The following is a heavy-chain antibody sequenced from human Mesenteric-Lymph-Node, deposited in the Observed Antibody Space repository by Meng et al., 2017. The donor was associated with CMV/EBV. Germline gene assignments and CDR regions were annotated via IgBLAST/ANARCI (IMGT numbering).Heavy chain of an antibody. J-gene: IGHJ5*02. Sequence: QVQLVHSGAEVKKPGASVRFSCKASGYTFIDYYINWVRQAPGQGLEWMGRINPNSGVSNSAQNFQGRVTMTRDTSISTAYMELGRLTSDDTAVYYCARDNVNPEGFDPWGQGTLVTVSS. CDR2: INPNSGVS. D-gene: IGHD2/OR15-2a*01. CDR1: GYTFIDYY. V-gene: IGHV1-2*06. CDR3: ARDNVNPEGFDP.